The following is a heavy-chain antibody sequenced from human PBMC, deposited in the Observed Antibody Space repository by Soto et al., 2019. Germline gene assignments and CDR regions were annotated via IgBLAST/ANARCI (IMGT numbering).Heavy chain of an antibody. D-gene: IGHD6-13*01. CDR2: INYSGST. Sequence: PSETLSLTCTVSGGSISSGGYYWSWIRQRPGKGLEWIGDINYSGSTYYNPSLKSRVTISVDTSKNQFSLKLSSVTAADTAVYYCASIAAAGTPRNWFDPWGQGTLVTVSS. J-gene: IGHJ5*02. CDR3: ASIAAAGTPRNWFDP. CDR1: GGSISSGGYY. V-gene: IGHV4-31*03.